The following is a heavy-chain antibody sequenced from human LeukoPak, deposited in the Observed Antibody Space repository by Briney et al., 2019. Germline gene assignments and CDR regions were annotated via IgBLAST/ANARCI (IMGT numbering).Heavy chain of an antibody. CDR1: GFTFDDYG. Sequence: GGSLRLSCAASGFTFDDYGMSWDRQAPGKGLEWVSGINWNGGSTGYADSVKGRFTISRDNAKNSLYLQMNSLRAEDTALYYCARDYADRTYYDLWSGYYPDYWGQGTLVTVSS. D-gene: IGHD3-3*01. J-gene: IGHJ4*02. CDR2: INWNGGST. V-gene: IGHV3-20*04. CDR3: ARDYADRTYYDLWSGYYPDY.